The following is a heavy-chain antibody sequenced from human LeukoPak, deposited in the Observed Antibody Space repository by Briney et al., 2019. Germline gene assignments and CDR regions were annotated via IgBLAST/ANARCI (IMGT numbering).Heavy chain of an antibody. V-gene: IGHV3-48*04. Sequence: GGSLRLSCAASGFTFSSYSMNWVRQAPGKGLEWISYISSSSTTIYYADSVKGRFTISRDNAKNSLYLQMNSLRAEDTAVYYCARDDYYYYYGMDVWGQGTTVTVSS. CDR1: GFTFSSYS. J-gene: IGHJ6*02. CDR2: ISSSSTTI. CDR3: ARDDYYYYYGMDV.